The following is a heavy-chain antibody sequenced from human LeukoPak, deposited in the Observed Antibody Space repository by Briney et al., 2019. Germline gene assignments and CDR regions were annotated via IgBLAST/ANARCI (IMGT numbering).Heavy chain of an antibody. CDR1: GASINSGSNY. Sequence: SETLSLTCRVSGASINSGSNYWGWIRRPPGKTLDWIGSIYSSGITYYNPSHKSRVIIMIDTPKNHFSLTLSSVTAADTAVYYCARSDGYGLVGIWGQGTMVTVSS. CDR2: IYSSGIT. CDR3: ARSDGYGLVGI. J-gene: IGHJ3*02. V-gene: IGHV4-39*07. D-gene: IGHD3-10*01.